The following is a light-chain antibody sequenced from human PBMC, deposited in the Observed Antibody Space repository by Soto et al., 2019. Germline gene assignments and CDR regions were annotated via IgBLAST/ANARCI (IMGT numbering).Light chain of an antibody. CDR2: GNI. Sequence: QSVLTQPPSVSGAPGQRVTISCTGRSSNIGAGYDVHWYQQLPGTAPKVLIYGNINRPSGVPDRFSGSKSGTSASLAITGLQAEDEADYYCQSCDNSLSAYVFGPGTKVTVL. CDR3: QSCDNSLSAYV. CDR1: SSNIGAGYD. J-gene: IGLJ1*01. V-gene: IGLV1-40*01.